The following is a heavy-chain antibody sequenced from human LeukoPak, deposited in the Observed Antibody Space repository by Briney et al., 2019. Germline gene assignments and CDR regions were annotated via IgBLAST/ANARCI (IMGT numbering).Heavy chain of an antibody. J-gene: IGHJ6*02. Sequence: SGGSLRLSCAASGFTFDDYAMHWVRQAPGKGLEWVSGISWNSGSIGYADSVKGRFTISRDNAKNSLYLQMNSLRAEDTALYYCAKDRVREGDIVVVVAATPFHEYYYCGMDVWGQGTTVTVSS. D-gene: IGHD2-15*01. V-gene: IGHV3-9*01. CDR3: AKDRVREGDIVVVVAATPFHEYYYCGMDV. CDR2: ISWNSGSI. CDR1: GFTFDDYA.